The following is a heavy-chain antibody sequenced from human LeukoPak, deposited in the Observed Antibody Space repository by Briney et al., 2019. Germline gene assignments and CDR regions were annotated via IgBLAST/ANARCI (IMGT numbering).Heavy chain of an antibody. D-gene: IGHD1-26*01. CDR2: IYYSGST. V-gene: IGHV4-59*12. J-gene: IGHJ4*02. CDR3: ARGRGGSYFVY. CDR1: GGSISSYY. Sequence: PSETLSLTCTVSGGSISSYYWSWIRQPPGKGLEWIGYIYYSGSTNYNPSLKSRVTISVDASKNQFSLKLSSVTAADTAVYYCARGRGGSYFVYWGQGTLVTVSS.